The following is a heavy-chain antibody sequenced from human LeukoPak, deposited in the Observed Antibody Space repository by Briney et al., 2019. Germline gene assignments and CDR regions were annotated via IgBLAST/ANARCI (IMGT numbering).Heavy chain of an antibody. V-gene: IGHV1-18*01. J-gene: IGHJ6*02. CDR1: GYTFTSYG. CDR3: ASGSYYDYYYYGTDV. D-gene: IGHD3-10*01. Sequence: ASVKVSCKASGYTFTSYGISWVRQAPGQGLEWMGWISAYNGNTNYAQKLQGRVTMTTDTSTSTAYMELRSLRSDDTAVYYCASGSYYDYYYYGTDVWGQGTTVTVSS. CDR2: ISAYNGNT.